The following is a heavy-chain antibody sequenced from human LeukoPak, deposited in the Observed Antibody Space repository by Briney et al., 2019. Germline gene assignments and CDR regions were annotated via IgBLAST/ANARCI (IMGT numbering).Heavy chain of an antibody. CDR2: IYYSGST. D-gene: IGHD6-6*01. J-gene: IGHJ4*02. V-gene: IGHV4-30-4*08. CDR1: GGSISSGDYY. CDR3: AREIRSIAARAEFDY. Sequence: SETLSLTCTVSGGSISSGDYYWSWIRQPPGKGLEWIGYIYYSGSTYYNPSLKSRVTISVDTSKNQFSLKLSSVTAADTAVYYCAREIRSIAARAEFDYWGQGTLVTVSP.